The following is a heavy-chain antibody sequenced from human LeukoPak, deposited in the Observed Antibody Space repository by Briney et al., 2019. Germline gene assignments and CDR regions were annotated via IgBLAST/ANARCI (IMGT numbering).Heavy chain of an antibody. D-gene: IGHD1-26*01. V-gene: IGHV4-39*07. Sequence: PSETLSLTCTVSGGSISSSSYYWGWIRQPPGKGLEWIGSIYNSGSTYYNPSLKSRVTISVDTSKNQFSLRLSSVTAADAAVYYCVRDRELNYWGQGTLVTVSS. J-gene: IGHJ4*02. CDR3: VRDRELNY. CDR2: IYNSGST. CDR1: GGSISSSSYY.